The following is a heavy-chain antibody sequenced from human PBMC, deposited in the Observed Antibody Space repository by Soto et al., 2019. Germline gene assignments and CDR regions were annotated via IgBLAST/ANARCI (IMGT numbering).Heavy chain of an antibody. Sequence: EVQLVESGGGLGQPGGSLRLSCAASGFTLSSHTMNWVRQAPGKGLEWVSSISSDSSYKYYTDSVTGRFTVSRDNAKNSLYLQMNSLRAEDRAVYYCARGFCTRSSCYIGGFYYYGMDVWGQGATVTVSS. V-gene: IGHV3-21*01. CDR3: ARGFCTRSSCYIGGFYYYGMDV. CDR2: ISSDSSYK. D-gene: IGHD2-2*02. CDR1: GFTLSSHT. J-gene: IGHJ6*02.